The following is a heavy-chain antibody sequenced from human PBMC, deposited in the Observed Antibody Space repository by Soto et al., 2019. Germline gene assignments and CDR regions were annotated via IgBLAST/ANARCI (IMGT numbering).Heavy chain of an antibody. CDR2: IIPILGIA. Sequence: QVQLVQSGAEVKKPGSSVKVSCKASGGTFSSYTISWVRQAPGQGLEWMGRIIPILGIANYAQKFQGRVTITADKSTSTAYMELSSLRSEDTAVYYCASGGSGYDLGGYYFDYWGQGTLVTVSS. CDR3: ASGGSGYDLGGYYFDY. V-gene: IGHV1-69*02. J-gene: IGHJ4*02. CDR1: GGTFSSYT. D-gene: IGHD5-12*01.